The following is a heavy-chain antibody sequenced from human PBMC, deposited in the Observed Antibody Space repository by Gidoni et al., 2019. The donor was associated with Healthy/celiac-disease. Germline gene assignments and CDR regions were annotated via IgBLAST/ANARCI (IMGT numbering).Heavy chain of an antibody. D-gene: IGHD4-17*01. V-gene: IGHV3-21*01. Sequence: EVQLVESGGGLVKPGGSLRLSCAASGFTFSSYSMNWVRQAPGKGLEWVSSISSSSSYIYYADSVKGRFTISRDNAKNSLYLQMNSLRAEDTAVYYCARDSEPLMTTVTTDYWGQGTLVTVSS. CDR1: GFTFSSYS. CDR2: ISSSSSYI. CDR3: ARDSEPLMTTVTTDY. J-gene: IGHJ4*02.